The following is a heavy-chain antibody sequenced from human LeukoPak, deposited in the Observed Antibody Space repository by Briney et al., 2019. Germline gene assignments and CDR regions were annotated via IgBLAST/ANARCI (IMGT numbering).Heavy chain of an antibody. Sequence: GGSLRLSCAASGFTLSSYAMGWVRQAPGKGLEWVSAISGSGGSTYYADSVKGRFTISRDNSKNTLYLQMNSLRAEDTAVYYCARDPYSSGWYKPGAFDIWGQGTMVTVSS. CDR3: ARDPYSSGWYKPGAFDI. V-gene: IGHV3-23*01. CDR1: GFTLSSYA. D-gene: IGHD6-19*01. J-gene: IGHJ3*02. CDR2: ISGSGGST.